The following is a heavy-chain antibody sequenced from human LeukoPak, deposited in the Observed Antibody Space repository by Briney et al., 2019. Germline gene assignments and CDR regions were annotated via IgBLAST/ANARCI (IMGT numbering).Heavy chain of an antibody. J-gene: IGHJ4*02. CDR3: AKASRGYTSSPFDY. D-gene: IGHD6-6*01. Sequence: GGSLRLSCAASGFTLSSYEMNWVRQAPGKGLEWVSGVSGSGATTYYADSVKGRFTTSRDNSQNTLYLQMNSLRAEDTAVNYCAKASRGYTSSPFDYWGRGTLVTVSS. CDR1: GFTLSSYE. CDR2: VSGSGATT. V-gene: IGHV3-23*01.